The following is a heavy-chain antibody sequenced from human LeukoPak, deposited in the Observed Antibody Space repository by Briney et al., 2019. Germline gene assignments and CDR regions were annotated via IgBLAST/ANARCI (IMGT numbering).Heavy chain of an antibody. D-gene: IGHD3-3*01. CDR2: IGTSSSTI. V-gene: IGHV3-48*04. CDR1: GFTFSTYA. Sequence: PGGSLRLSCAASGFTFSTYAINWVRQSPGRGLEWVAYIGTSSSTIYQAKSVKGRFSISRDNAKNSLFLQMDSLRVEDTAVYYCARDCGTFGVVDSWGQGTLVAVSS. J-gene: IGHJ4*02. CDR3: ARDCGTFGVVDS.